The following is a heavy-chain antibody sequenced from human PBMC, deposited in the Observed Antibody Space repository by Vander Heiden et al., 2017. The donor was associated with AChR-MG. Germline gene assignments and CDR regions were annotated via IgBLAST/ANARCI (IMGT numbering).Heavy chain of an antibody. Sequence: EVQLVESGGGLVKPGGSLRLSCAASGFNFSSYSMNWARQAPGKGLEWVSSISSSSSYIYYADSVRGRFTISRDNAKNSLYLQMKSLRAEDTAVYYSARDTRARLLLGYWGQGTLVTVSS. CDR3: ARDTRARLLLGY. J-gene: IGHJ4*02. V-gene: IGHV3-21*01. CDR1: GFNFSSYS. D-gene: IGHD2-15*01. CDR2: ISSSSSYI.